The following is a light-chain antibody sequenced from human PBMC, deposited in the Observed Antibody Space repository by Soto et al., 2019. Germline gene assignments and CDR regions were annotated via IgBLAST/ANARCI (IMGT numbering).Light chain of an antibody. J-gene: IGLJ1*01. CDR1: SSNIGGNS. V-gene: IGLV1-51*01. Sequence: QSVMTQPPSVSAAPGQKVTISCSGSSSNIGGNSVSWYQQFPGTAPKLLISEDDKRPSGIPDRFSGSKSGTSATLGITGFRTGDEADYYCGSWDSSRSAYVFGTGTKLTVL. CDR3: GSWDSSRSAYV. CDR2: EDD.